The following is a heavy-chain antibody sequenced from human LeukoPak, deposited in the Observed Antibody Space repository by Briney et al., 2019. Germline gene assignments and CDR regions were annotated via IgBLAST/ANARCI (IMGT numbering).Heavy chain of an antibody. V-gene: IGHV3-9*01. CDR2: ISWNSGSI. D-gene: IGHD2-15*01. J-gene: IGHJ4*02. CDR1: GFTFSSYA. CDR3: AKAEGPVAAAVDY. Sequence: GGSLRLSCAASGFTFSSYAMHWVRQAPGKGLEWVSGISWNSGSIGYADSVKGRFTISRDNAKNSLYLQMNSLRAEDTALYYCAKAEGPVAAAVDYWGQGTLVTVSS.